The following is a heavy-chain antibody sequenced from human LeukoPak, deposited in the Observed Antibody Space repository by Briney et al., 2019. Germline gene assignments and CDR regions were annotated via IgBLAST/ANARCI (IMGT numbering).Heavy chain of an antibody. CDR1: GGSISSSNW. V-gene: IGHV4-4*02. Sequence: SGTLSLTCAVSGGSISSSNWWSWVRQPPGKGLEWIGEIYHSGSTNYNPSLKSRVTISVDKSKNQFSLKLSSVTAAGTAVYYCARYLRRYYDSSGPYSDAFDIWGQGTMVTVSS. J-gene: IGHJ3*02. CDR2: IYHSGST. D-gene: IGHD3-22*01. CDR3: ARYLRRYYDSSGPYSDAFDI.